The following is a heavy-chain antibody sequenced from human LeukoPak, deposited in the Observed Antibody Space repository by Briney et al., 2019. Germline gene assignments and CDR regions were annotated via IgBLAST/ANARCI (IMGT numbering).Heavy chain of an antibody. CDR1: GHTFTNYW. J-gene: IGHJ6*02. V-gene: IGHV5-51*01. D-gene: IGHD6-19*01. CDR3: ARRVGSGWHSESSMDV. Sequence: GESLKISCKGSGHTFTNYWIGWVRQMPGKGLERVGVIYPGDSDTRYSPSFQGQVTISVDKSISTAYLQWSSLKASDTAMYYCARRVGSGWHSESSMDVWGQGTTVIVSS. CDR2: IYPGDSDT.